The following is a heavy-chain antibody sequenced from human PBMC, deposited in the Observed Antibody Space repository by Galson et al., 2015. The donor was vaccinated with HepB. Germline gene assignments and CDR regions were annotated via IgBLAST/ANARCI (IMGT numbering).Heavy chain of an antibody. CDR3: ARAHYYYGMDV. CDR1: GFTFSTYG. Sequence: SLRLSCAASGFTFSTYGMHWVRQAPGKGLEWVAVISYDGSDKYFADSVKGRFTISRDNSKNTLYLQMNSLRAEDTAVYYCARAHYYYGMDVWGQGTTVTVSS. CDR2: ISYDGSDK. J-gene: IGHJ6*02. V-gene: IGHV3-30*03.